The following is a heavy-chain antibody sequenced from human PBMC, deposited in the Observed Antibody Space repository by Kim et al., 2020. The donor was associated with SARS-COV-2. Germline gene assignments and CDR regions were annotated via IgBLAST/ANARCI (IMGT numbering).Heavy chain of an antibody. V-gene: IGHV4-61*07. CDR3: ARRVHTLSDD. J-gene: IGHJ4*02. Sequence: GSTNYNPSLKSRVGISKDTSKNQFSLKLTSVTAADTAMYYWARRVHTLSDDWGQGTLVTVSS. CDR2: GST. D-gene: IGHD2-2*02.